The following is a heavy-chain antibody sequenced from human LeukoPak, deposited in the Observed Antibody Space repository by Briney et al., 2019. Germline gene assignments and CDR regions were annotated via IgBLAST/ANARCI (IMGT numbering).Heavy chain of an antibody. CDR2: ISYDGSNK. D-gene: IGHD3-10*01. CDR3: ARLGVPYDAFDI. J-gene: IGHJ3*02. V-gene: IGHV3-30*04. Sequence: GGSLRLSCAASGFTFSSYAMHWVRQAPGKGLEWVAVISYDGSNKYYADSVKGRFTISRDNSKNTLYLQMNSLRAEDTAVYYCARLGVPYDAFDIWGQGTMVTVSS. CDR1: GFTFSSYA.